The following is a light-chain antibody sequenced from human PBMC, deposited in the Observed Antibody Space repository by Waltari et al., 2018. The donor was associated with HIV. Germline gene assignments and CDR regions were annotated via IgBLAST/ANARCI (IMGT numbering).Light chain of an antibody. CDR3: QQRTNWPPWS. Sequence: EIVLTQSPATLSLSPGERATLSCRASESISRYLAWYQQKPCQAPRLLISDACYRDTCIPARFSGSGSGTDFPLTIRYREPEDFAVYYCQQRTNWPPWSFGQGTKVEIK. J-gene: IGKJ1*01. CDR1: ESISRY. CDR2: DAC. V-gene: IGKV3-11*01.